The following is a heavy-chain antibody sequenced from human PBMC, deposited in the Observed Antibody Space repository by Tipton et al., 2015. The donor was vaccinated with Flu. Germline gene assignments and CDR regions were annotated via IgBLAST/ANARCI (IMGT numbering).Heavy chain of an antibody. CDR1: GYIFINYR. Sequence: QLVQSGAEVKKPGESLQISCKASGYIFINYRIAWVRQMPGKGLEWMGIFYPTDSNVRYSPSFQGQVTISADKSISTAYLQWSSLKASDTAMYYCVRRRGAQGCSGDSCFPGWFDPWGQGTLVTVSS. CDR2: FYPTDSNV. V-gene: IGHV5-51*03. D-gene: IGHD2-15*01. CDR3: VRRRGAQGCSGDSCFPGWFDP. J-gene: IGHJ5*02.